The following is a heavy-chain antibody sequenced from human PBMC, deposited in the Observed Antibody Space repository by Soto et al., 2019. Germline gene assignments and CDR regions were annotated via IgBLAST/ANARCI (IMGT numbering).Heavy chain of an antibody. CDR3: ASFVPKDSSSWPP. CDR1: GFTFSSYW. J-gene: IGHJ5*02. Sequence: GGSLRLSCASSGFTFSSYWMHLVRQAPGKGLVWVSRINSDGSSTSYADSVKGRFTISRDNAKNTLYLQMNSLRAEDTAVYYCASFVPKDSSSWPPWGQGTLVTVSS. CDR2: INSDGSST. V-gene: IGHV3-74*01. D-gene: IGHD6-13*01.